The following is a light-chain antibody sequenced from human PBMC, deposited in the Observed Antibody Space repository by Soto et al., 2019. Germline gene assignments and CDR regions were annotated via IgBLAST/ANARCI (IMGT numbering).Light chain of an antibody. CDR3: QQYNSYWT. V-gene: IGKV1-5*03. CDR1: QSISSW. Sequence: DIQMTQSPSTLSASVGDSATITCRASQSISSWLAWYQQKPGKAPKLLIYKASSSESGVPSRLSGSGSGTEFTLTIRSLQPDDSATYYCQQYNSYWTFGQGTKVDIK. J-gene: IGKJ1*01. CDR2: KAS.